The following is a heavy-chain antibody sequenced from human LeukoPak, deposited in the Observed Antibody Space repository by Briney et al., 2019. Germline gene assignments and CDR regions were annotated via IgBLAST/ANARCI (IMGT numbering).Heavy chain of an antibody. V-gene: IGHV1-18*01. Sequence: ASVKVSCKASGYTFTSYGISWVRQAPGQGLEWMGWISAYNGNTNYAQKLQGRVTMTTDTSTSTAYMELRSLRSDDTAVYYCARTYDFWSGPLHYYYYYMDVWGKGTTVTVSS. CDR1: GYTFTSYG. J-gene: IGHJ6*03. D-gene: IGHD3-3*01. CDR3: ARTYDFWSGPLHYYYYYMDV. CDR2: ISAYNGNT.